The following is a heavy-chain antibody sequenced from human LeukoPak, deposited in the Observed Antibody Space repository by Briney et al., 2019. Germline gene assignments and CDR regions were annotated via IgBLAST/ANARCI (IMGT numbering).Heavy chain of an antibody. V-gene: IGHV4-59*08. CDR2: IHYSGST. J-gene: IGHJ4*02. Sequence: PSETLSLTCTVSGGTISSYYWNWIRQPPGKGLEWIGYIHYSGSTKYNPSLKSRVTISVDTSRNQFSLKLSSVTAADTAVYYCARWYSSGWAFDCWGQGTLVTVSS. D-gene: IGHD6-19*01. CDR1: GGTISSYY. CDR3: ARWYSSGWAFDC.